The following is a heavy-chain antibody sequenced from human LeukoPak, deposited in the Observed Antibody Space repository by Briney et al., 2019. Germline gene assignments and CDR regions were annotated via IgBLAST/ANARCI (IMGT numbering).Heavy chain of an antibody. J-gene: IGHJ6*03. D-gene: IGHD3-10*01. V-gene: IGHV1-69*05. CDR2: IIPIFGTA. CDR1: GGTFSSYA. Sequence: SVKVSCKASGGTFSSYAISWVRQAPGQGLEWMGRIIPIFGTANYAQKFQGRVTITTDEPTSTAYMELSSLRSEDTAVYYCARDGGLWFGGDYYYYMDVWGKGTTVTVSS. CDR3: ARDGGLWFGGDYYYYMDV.